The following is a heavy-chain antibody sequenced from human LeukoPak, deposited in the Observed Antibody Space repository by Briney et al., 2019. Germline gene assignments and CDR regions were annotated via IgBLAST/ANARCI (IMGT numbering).Heavy chain of an antibody. V-gene: IGHV1-69*04. Sequence: ASLKVSCKASGGTFSSYAISWVRQAPGQGLEWMGRIIPILGIANYAQKFQGRVTMTTDTSTTTAYMELRSLGSDDTAVYYCARAPRGSSTWYIVYWGQGTLVTVSS. D-gene: IGHD6-13*01. CDR1: GGTFSSYA. J-gene: IGHJ4*02. CDR2: IIPILGIA. CDR3: ARAPRGSSTWYIVY.